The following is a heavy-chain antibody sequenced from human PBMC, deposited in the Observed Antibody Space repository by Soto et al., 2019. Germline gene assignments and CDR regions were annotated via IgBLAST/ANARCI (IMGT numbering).Heavy chain of an antibody. V-gene: IGHV1-69*01. CDR2: IIPMFGIP. Sequence: QVQLVQYGAEVKKPGSSVKVSCKASGGTLNKHAITWVRRAPGQGLEWLGGIIPMFGIPNYPQKFQGRVIITADDSTNTSHMELSSLTSDDTAVYFCARGGTSGWLKGAYDVWGQGTMVTVSS. J-gene: IGHJ3*01. CDR3: ARGGTSGWLKGAYDV. D-gene: IGHD6-19*01. CDR1: GGTLNKHA.